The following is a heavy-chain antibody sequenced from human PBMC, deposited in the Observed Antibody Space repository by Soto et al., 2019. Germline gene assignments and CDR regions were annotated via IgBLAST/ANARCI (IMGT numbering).Heavy chain of an antibody. J-gene: IGHJ6*03. CDR3: TTGQILYCSSTSCYSNPYYMDV. V-gene: IGHV3-15*01. Sequence: GGSLRLSCAASGFTFSNAWMSWVRQAPGKGLEWVGRIKSKTDGGTTDYAAPVKGRFTISRDDSKNTLYLQMNSLKTEDTAVYYCTTGQILYCSSTSCYSNPYYMDVWGKGTTVTVSS. CDR1: GFTFSNAW. D-gene: IGHD2-2*01. CDR2: IKSKTDGGTT.